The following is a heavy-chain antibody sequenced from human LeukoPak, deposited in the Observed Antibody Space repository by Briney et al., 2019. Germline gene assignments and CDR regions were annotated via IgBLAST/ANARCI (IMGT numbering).Heavy chain of an antibody. D-gene: IGHD3-10*01. J-gene: IGHJ3*02. V-gene: IGHV4-59*01. CDR2: IYYSGST. CDR1: GGSTSSYY. Sequence: PSETLSLTCTVSGGSTSSYYWNWIRQPPGKELEWIGNIYYSGSTNYNPYLKSRVTISIDTSKNQFSLKVNSAIAADTAVYYCARESMYSSVGSYGFDIWGQGTMATVSS. CDR3: ARESMYSSVGSYGFDI.